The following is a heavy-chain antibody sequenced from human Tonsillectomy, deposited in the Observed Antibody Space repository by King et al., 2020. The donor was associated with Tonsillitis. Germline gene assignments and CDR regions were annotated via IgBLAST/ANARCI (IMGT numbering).Heavy chain of an antibody. CDR3: ARDRNTPYWYFDL. CDR2: ISYDGSNK. J-gene: IGHJ2*01. V-gene: IGHV3-33*05. Sequence: VQLVESGGGVVQPGRSLRLSCAASGFTFSSYGMHWVRQAPGKGLEWVAVISYDGSNKYYADSVKGRFTISRDNSKNTLYLQMNSLRAEDTAVYYCARDRNTPYWYFDLWGRGTLVTVSS. CDR1: GFTFSSYG. D-gene: IGHD1-14*01.